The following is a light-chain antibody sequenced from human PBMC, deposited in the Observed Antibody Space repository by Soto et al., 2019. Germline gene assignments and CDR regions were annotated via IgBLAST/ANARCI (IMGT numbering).Light chain of an antibody. V-gene: IGKV1-39*01. CDR1: QSISSY. CDR3: QQSYSTPPLT. CDR2: AAS. Sequence: DIPMTQSPSSLSASVGDRVTITCRASQSISSYLNWYQQKPGKAPKLLIYAASSLQSRVPSRFSGSGSGTDFTLTISSLQPEDFATYYCQQSYSTPPLTFGGGTKVEIK. J-gene: IGKJ4*01.